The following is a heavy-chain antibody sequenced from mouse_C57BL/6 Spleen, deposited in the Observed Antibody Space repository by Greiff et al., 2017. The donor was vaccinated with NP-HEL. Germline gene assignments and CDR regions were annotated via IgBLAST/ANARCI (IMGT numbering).Heavy chain of an antibody. CDR1: GYTFTDYN. Sequence: EVQLQQSGPELVKPGASVKMSCKASGYTFTDYNMHWVKQSHGKSLEWIGYINPNNGGTSYNQKFKGKATLTVNKSSSTAYMELRSLTSEDSAVYYCAYIYYGYDSYAMDYWGQGTSVTVSS. D-gene: IGHD2-2*01. CDR3: AYIYYGYDSYAMDY. CDR2: INPNNGGT. V-gene: IGHV1-22*01. J-gene: IGHJ4*01.